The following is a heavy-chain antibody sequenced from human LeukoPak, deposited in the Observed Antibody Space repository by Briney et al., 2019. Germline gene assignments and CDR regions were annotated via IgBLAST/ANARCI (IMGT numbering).Heavy chain of an antibody. CDR2: INPNSGGT. V-gene: IGHV1-2*02. D-gene: IGHD3-22*01. CDR1: GYTFTGYY. Sequence: ASVKVSCKASGYTFTGYYMHWVRQAPGQGLEWMGWINPNSGGTNYAQKFQGRVTMTRDTSISTAYMELSRLRSDDTAVYYCARETGNYDCSDGFDYWGQGTLVTVSS. J-gene: IGHJ4*02. CDR3: ARETGNYDCSDGFDY.